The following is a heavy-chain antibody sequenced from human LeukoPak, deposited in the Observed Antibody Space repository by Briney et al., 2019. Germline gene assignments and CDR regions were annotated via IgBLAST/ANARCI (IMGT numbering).Heavy chain of an antibody. CDR1: GFTFSSYS. D-gene: IGHD6-13*01. J-gene: IGHJ4*02. CDR2: IWYDGSNK. Sequence: GGSLRLSCAASGFTFSSYSMNWVRQAPGKGLEWVAVIWYDGSNKYYADSVKGRFTISRDNSKNTLYLQMNSLRAEDTAVYYCAREGYSSSWDLYYFDYWGQGTLVTVSS. V-gene: IGHV3-33*08. CDR3: AREGYSSSWDLYYFDY.